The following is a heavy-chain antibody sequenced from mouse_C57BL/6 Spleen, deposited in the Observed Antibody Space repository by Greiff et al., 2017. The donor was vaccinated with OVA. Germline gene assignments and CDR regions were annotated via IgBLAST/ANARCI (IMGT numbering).Heavy chain of an antibody. D-gene: IGHD2-2*01. Sequence: QVQLQQSGAELVKPGASVKLSCKASGYTFTSYWMHWVKQRPGQGLEWIGMIHPNSGSTNYNEKFKSKATLTVDKSSSTAYMQLSSLTSEDSAVYYCAKRDGYDDGDWYFDVWGTGTTVTVSS. CDR3: AKRDGYDDGDWYFDV. CDR2: IHPNSGST. V-gene: IGHV1-64*01. CDR1: GYTFTSYW. J-gene: IGHJ1*03.